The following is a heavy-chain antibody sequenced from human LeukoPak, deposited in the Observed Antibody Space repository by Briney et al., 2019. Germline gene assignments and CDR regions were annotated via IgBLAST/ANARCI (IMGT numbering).Heavy chain of an antibody. Sequence: PSETLSLTCTVSGGSISSYYWSWIRQPPGKGLEWIGYIYYSGSTNYNPSLKSRATISVDTSKNQFSLKLSSVTAADTAVYYCASSGWYGNWFDPWGQGTLVTVSS. CDR1: GGSISSYY. V-gene: IGHV4-59*08. J-gene: IGHJ5*02. CDR2: IYYSGST. D-gene: IGHD6-19*01. CDR3: ASSGWYGNWFDP.